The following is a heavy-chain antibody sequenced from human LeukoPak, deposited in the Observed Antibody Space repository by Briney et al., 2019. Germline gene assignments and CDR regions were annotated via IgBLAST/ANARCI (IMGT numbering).Heavy chain of an antibody. CDR3: VGNYYDSSGLDY. Sequence: GGSLRLSCAASGFTFSTYSMNWVRQAPGKGLECVSSISSSGAYIYYADSVKGRFTISRDNAKKSLYLQMNSLRAEDTAIYYCVGNYYDSSGLDYWGQGTLVSVSS. J-gene: IGHJ4*02. D-gene: IGHD3-22*01. V-gene: IGHV3-21*01. CDR1: GFTFSTYS. CDR2: ISSSGAYI.